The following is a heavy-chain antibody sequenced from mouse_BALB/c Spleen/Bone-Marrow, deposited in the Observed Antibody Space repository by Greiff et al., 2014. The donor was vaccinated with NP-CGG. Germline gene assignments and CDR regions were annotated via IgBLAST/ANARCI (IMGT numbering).Heavy chain of an antibody. Sequence: VQLQESGSVLVRPGASVKLSCKASGYTFTSSWMHWAKQRPGQGLEWIGGIHPNSGNTNYNEKFRGKATLTVDTSSNTAYVDLSSLTSEDSAVYYCARSYRFWYFDVWGAGTTVTVSS. J-gene: IGHJ1*01. CDR3: ARSYRFWYFDV. D-gene: IGHD2-14*01. CDR1: GYTFTSSW. CDR2: IHPNSGNT. V-gene: IGHV1S130*01.